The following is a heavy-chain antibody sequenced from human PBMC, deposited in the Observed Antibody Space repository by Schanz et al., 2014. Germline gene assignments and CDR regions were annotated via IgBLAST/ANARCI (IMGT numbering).Heavy chain of an antibody. V-gene: IGHV3-48*02. D-gene: IGHD3-10*01. CDR3: ARDSDRATMVRTYNWFDP. CDR1: GFTFSSYS. J-gene: IGHJ5*02. Sequence: EVQLVESGGGLVQPGGSLRLSCAASGFTFSSYSMNWVRQAPGKGLEWVSYISSSSSTIYYADSVKGRFTISRDNAKNSLYLQMNSLRDEDTALYYCARDSDRATMVRTYNWFDPWGQGTRVTVSS. CDR2: ISSSSSTI.